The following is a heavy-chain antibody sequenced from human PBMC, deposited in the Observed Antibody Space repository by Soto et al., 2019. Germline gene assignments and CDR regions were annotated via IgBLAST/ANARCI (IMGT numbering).Heavy chain of an antibody. Sequence: SSETLSLTCTVSGGSISSSSYYWGWIRQPPGKGLEWIGSIYYSGSTYYNPSLKSRVTISVDTSKNQFSLKLSSVTAADTAVYYCARHFSSSGYYFYYYYGMDVWGQGTTVTVSS. CDR3: ARHFSSSGYYFYYYYGMDV. V-gene: IGHV4-39*01. CDR2: IYYSGST. CDR1: GGSISSSSYY. D-gene: IGHD3-22*01. J-gene: IGHJ6*02.